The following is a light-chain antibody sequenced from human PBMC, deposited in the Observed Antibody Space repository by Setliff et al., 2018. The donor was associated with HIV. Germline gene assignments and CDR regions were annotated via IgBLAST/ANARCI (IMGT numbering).Light chain of an antibody. CDR3: SSYRSSDTGV. CDR1: SNDIGAYNR. CDR2: DVT. J-gene: IGLJ1*01. Sequence: QSALTQPASVSGSPGQSITISCTGTSNDIGAYNRVSWFQQLPGKVPKLMIYDVTHRPSGTSSRFSGSQSGNTASLTISGLRAEDEADYYCSSYRSSDTGVFGTGTKVTVL. V-gene: IGLV2-14*03.